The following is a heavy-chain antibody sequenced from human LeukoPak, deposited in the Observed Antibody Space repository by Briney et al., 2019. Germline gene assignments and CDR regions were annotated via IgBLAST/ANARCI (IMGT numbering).Heavy chain of an antibody. Sequence: PGRSLRPSCAASKFTFSHYGMHWVRQAPGKGLEWVAVIWNDGSSQYYADSVKGRFTVSRDNSQKTLYLQMNSLRPEDTAVYYCAKDAERGFDYSNSLGKRGQGTLVTVSS. CDR3: AKDAERGFDYSNSLGK. J-gene: IGHJ4*02. V-gene: IGHV3-33*06. CDR1: KFTFSHYG. D-gene: IGHD4-11*01. CDR2: IWNDGSSQ.